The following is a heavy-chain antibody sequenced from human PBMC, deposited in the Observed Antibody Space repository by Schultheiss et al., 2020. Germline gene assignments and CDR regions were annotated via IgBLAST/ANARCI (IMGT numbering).Heavy chain of an antibody. D-gene: IGHD6-19*01. CDR1: GFTFSSYS. CDR2: ISSSSSYI. Sequence: GESLKISCAASGFTFSSYSMNWVRQAPGKGLEWVSSISSSSSYIYYADSVKGRFTISRDNAKNSLYLQMNSLRAEDTAVYYCAKDFGRVQLSIAVAGTGVEGYWGQGTLVTVSS. CDR3: AKDFGRVQLSIAVAGTGVEGY. V-gene: IGHV3-21*04. J-gene: IGHJ4*02.